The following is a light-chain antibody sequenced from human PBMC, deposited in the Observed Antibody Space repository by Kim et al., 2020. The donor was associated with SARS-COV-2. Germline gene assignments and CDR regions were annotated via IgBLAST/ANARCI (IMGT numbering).Light chain of an antibody. CDR2: DAS. CDR3: RQYDNLIT. CDR1: QDISNY. Sequence: DIQMTQSPSTLSASVGDRVTITCQASQDISNYLNWYQQKPGKAPKLLIYDASNLETGVPSRFSGSGSGTDFTFTISSLQPEDLATYSCRQYDNLITFGQRTPLGI. V-gene: IGKV1-33*01. J-gene: IGKJ5*01.